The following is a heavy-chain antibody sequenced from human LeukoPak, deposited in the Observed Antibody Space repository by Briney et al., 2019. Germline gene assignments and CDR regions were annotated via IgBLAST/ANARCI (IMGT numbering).Heavy chain of an antibody. V-gene: IGHV4-59*08. CDR3: AKSGFYFDY. D-gene: IGHD5-12*01. CDR1: GDSISNYY. J-gene: IGHJ4*02. CDR2: ISYSGGT. Sequence: PSETLSLTCTASGDSISNYYWSWIRQPPGKGPEWIGYISYSGGTNYNPSLKSRVTMSVDTAKNQFSLKVSSVTAADTAVYYCAKSGFYFDYWGQGTLVTVSS.